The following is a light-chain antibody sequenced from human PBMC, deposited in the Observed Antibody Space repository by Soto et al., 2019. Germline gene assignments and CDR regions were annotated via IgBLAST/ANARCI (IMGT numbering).Light chain of an antibody. CDR3: QSYDSSLSGVV. CDR2: GNS. CDR1: SSNIGAGYD. Sequence: QAVVTQPPSVSRTPGQRVTISCTGSSSNIGAGYDVHWYQQLPGTAPKLLIYGNSNRPSGVPDRFSGSKSATSASLAITGLQAEDEADYYCQSYDSSLSGVVFGGGTKLTVL. V-gene: IGLV1-40*01. J-gene: IGLJ2*01.